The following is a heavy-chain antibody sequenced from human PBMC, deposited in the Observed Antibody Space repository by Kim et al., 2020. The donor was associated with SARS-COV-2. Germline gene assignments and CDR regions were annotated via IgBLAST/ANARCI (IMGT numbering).Heavy chain of an antibody. Sequence: SVKVSCKASGGTFSNYAISWVRQAPGQGLEWMGRIIPMLGTVNYAQKFQGRVTITADKSTSTAYVELRSLRSEDTAVYYCARRSPSSSWTYYYYGMDVWGQGTTVTVSS. J-gene: IGHJ6*02. CDR2: IIPMLGTV. CDR3: ARRSPSSSWTYYYYGMDV. CDR1: GGTFSNYA. V-gene: IGHV1-69*04. D-gene: IGHD6-13*01.